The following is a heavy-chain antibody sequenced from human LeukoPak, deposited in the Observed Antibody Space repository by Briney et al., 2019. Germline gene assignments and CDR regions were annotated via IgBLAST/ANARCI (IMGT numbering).Heavy chain of an antibody. CDR2: IRYDGSNK. V-gene: IGHV3-30*02. D-gene: IGHD6-13*01. J-gene: IGHJ4*02. Sequence: GGSLRLSCAASGFTFSSYGMHWVRQAPGKGLEWVAFIRYDGSNKYYADSVKGRFTISRDNSKNTLYLQMNSLRAEDTAVYYCAKDSLAADTCRGCIDYWGQGTLVTVSS. CDR3: AKDSLAADTCRGCIDY. CDR1: GFTFSSYG.